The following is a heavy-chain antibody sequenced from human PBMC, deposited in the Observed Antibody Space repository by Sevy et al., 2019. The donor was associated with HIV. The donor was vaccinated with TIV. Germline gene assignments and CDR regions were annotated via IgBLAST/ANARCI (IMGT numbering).Heavy chain of an antibody. CDR2: ISYDGSNK. J-gene: IGHJ6*02. CDR3: ARGGKYYDFWSGRVMDV. D-gene: IGHD3-3*01. CDR1: GFTFSSYA. Sequence: GGSLRLSCAASGFTFSSYAMHWVRQAPGKGLEWVAVISYDGSNKYYADSVKGRFTISRDNSKNTLYLQMNSLRAEDTAAYYCARGGKYYDFWSGRVMDVWGQGTTVTVSS. V-gene: IGHV3-30*04.